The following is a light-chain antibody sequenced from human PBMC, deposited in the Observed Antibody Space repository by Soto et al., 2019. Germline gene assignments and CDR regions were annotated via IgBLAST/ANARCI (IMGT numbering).Light chain of an antibody. J-gene: IGLJ1*01. V-gene: IGLV2-14*01. Sequence: QSVLTQPASVSGSPGQSVAISGTGTSSDVGAYNYISWYQQHPGKAPKLLLSEVSNRPSGVSDRFSGSKSGNTASLTIAGLQAEDDADYYCFSLTNSFTYVFGTGTKLTVL. CDR1: SSDVGAYNY. CDR2: EVS. CDR3: FSLTNSFTYV.